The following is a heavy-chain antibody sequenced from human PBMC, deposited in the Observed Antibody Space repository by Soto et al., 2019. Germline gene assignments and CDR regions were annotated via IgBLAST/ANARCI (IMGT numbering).Heavy chain of an antibody. CDR1: GGSFSGYY. Sequence: PSETLSLTCAVYGGSFSGYYWSWIRQPPGKGLEWIGEINHSGSTNYNPSLKSRVTISVDTSKNQFSLKLSSVTAADTAVYYCARTYCSGGSCYPGGNWFDPWGQGTLVTVSS. J-gene: IGHJ5*02. V-gene: IGHV4-34*01. CDR3: ARTYCSGGSCYPGGNWFDP. CDR2: INHSGST. D-gene: IGHD2-15*01.